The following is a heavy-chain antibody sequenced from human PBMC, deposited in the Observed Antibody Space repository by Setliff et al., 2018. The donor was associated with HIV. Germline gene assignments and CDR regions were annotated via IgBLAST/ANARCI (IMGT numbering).Heavy chain of an antibody. CDR1: GFSFSIYA. CDR2: ISGSGLST. Sequence: GGSLRLSCAASGFSFSIYAMTWVRQAPGKGLEWVSGISGSGLSTYYADSVKGRFTISRDNSKNSLYLQMNSLRAEDTAVYYCARDKHIVVVTANPTAGYWGQGTLVTVSS. V-gene: IGHV3-23*01. D-gene: IGHD2-21*02. CDR3: ARDKHIVVVTANPTAGY. J-gene: IGHJ4*02.